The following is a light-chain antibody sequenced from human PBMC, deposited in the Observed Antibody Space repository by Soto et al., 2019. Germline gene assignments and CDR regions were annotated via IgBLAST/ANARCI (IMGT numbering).Light chain of an antibody. V-gene: IGLV2-14*01. Sequence: QSALTQPASVSGSPGQSITISCTGTSSDVGGYNYVSWYQQHPGKAPKLMIYDVSNRPSGVSNRFSGSKSGNTASLTISGIQAEDEADYYCSSYTSSSTKAFGTGTKLT. CDR1: SSDVGGYNY. J-gene: IGLJ1*01. CDR3: SSYTSSSTKA. CDR2: DVS.